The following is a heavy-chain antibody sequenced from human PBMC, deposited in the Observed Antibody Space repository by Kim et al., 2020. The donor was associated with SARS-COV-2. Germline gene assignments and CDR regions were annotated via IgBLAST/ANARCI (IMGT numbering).Heavy chain of an antibody. V-gene: IGHV3-23*01. Sequence: GGSLRLSCAASGFTFSSYAMSWVRQAPGKGLEWVSAISGSGGSTYYADSVKGRFTISRDNSKNTLYLQMNSLRAEDTAVYYCAKSRAPRHETYYYGSGSMDVWGQGTTVTVSS. CDR1: GFTFSSYA. CDR2: ISGSGGST. D-gene: IGHD3-10*01. CDR3: AKSRAPRHETYYYGSGSMDV. J-gene: IGHJ6*02.